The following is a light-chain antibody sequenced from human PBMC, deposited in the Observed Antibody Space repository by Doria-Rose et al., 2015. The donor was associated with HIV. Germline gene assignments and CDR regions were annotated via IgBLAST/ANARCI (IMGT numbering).Light chain of an antibody. CDR2: DNN. V-gene: IGLV1-51*01. Sequence: AAPGQKVTISCSGSSSNIGNNYVSWYQQLPGTAPKLLIYDNNKRPSGIPDRFSGSKSGTSATLGITGLQTGDEADYYCGTWDSSLSAVVFGGGTKLTVL. CDR3: GTWDSSLSAVV. CDR1: SSNIGNNY. J-gene: IGLJ2*01.